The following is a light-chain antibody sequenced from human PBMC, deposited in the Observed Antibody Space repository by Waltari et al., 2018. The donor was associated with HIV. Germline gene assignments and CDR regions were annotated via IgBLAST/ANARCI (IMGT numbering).Light chain of an antibody. J-gene: IGLJ2*01. CDR2: DVS. V-gene: IGLV2-23*02. CDR1: SSVVGSYNL. Sequence: QSALTQPASVSGSPGQSITISCTGTSSVVGSYNLVSWYQQHPDKAPKLMIYDVSKRPSGVSNRFSGSKSGNTASLTISGLQAEDEADYYCCSYAGSSIVVFGGGTKLTVL. CDR3: CSYAGSSIVV.